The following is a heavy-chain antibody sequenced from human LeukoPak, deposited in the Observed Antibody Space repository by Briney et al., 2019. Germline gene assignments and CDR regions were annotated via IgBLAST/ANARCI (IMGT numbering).Heavy chain of an antibody. V-gene: IGHV1-18*01. CDR1: GYTFTSYG. CDR3: ARDLIVATMMGFDP. CDR2: ISAYNGNT. J-gene: IGHJ5*02. D-gene: IGHD5-12*01. Sequence: ASAKVSCKASGYTFTSYGISWVRQAPGQGLEWMGWISAYNGNTNYAQKLQGRVTMTTDTSTSTAYMELRSLRSDDTAVYYCARDLIVATMMGFDPWGQGTLVTVSS.